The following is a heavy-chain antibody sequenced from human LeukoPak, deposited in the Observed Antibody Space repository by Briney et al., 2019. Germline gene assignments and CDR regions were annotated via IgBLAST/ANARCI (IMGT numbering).Heavy chain of an antibody. J-gene: IGHJ4*02. D-gene: IGHD3-22*01. CDR2: ISSSSSYI. V-gene: IGHV3-21*01. Sequence: GGSLRLSCAASGFTFSSYAMSWVRQAPGKGLEWVSSISSSSSYIYYADSVKGRFTISRDNAKNSLYLQMNSLRAEDTAVYYCAVIPPYYYDSSGYYFSYWGQGTLVTVSS. CDR1: GFTFSSYA. CDR3: AVIPPYYYDSSGYYFSY.